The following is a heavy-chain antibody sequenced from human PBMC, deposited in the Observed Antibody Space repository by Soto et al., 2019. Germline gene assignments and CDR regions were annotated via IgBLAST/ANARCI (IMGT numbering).Heavy chain of an antibody. CDR2: IKSRALGGTT. CDR3: ITDSYSPIVEVRFDY. J-gene: IGHJ4*01. Sequence: GGSLRLSCAASDFAFSNAWINWVRQAPGKGLEWVGRIKSRALGGTTDFAAPVRGRFAITRDDSRNMVYMQMNNLNTEDTAVYYCITDSYSPIVEVRFDYWGHGTLVTVSS. V-gene: IGHV3-15*07. CDR1: DFAFSNAW. D-gene: IGHD1-26*01.